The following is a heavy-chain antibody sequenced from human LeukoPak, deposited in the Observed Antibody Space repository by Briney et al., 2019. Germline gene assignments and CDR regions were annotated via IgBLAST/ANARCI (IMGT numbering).Heavy chain of an antibody. CDR2: IYYSGST. D-gene: IGHD6-19*01. CDR1: GGSISSYY. Sequence: SETLSLTCTVSGGSISSYYWSWIRQPPGKGLEWIGYIYYSGSTNYNPSLKSRVTISVDTSKNQFSLKLSSVTAADTAVYYCARGQWLVGDYYMDVWGKGTTVTVSS. CDR3: ARGQWLVGDYYMDV. V-gene: IGHV4-59*01. J-gene: IGHJ6*03.